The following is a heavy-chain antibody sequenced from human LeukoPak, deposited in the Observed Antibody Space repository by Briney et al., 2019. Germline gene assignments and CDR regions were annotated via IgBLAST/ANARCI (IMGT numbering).Heavy chain of an antibody. J-gene: IGHJ6*02. D-gene: IGHD3-10*01. CDR1: RGSLSSGGYS. CDR3: ARVRGRGGSVRGGYYYYGMDV. Sequence: SETLSLTCAVSRGSLSSGGYSWSWIRQPPGRGLEWLGYIYHSGSTYYNPSLKSRVTISVDRSKNQFSLKLRSVTAADPAVYYCARVRGRGGSVRGGYYYYGMDVWGQGTTVTVSS. CDR2: IYHSGST. V-gene: IGHV4-30-2*01.